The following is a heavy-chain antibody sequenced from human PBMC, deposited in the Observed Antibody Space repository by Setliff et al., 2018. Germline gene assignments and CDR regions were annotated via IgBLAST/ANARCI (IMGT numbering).Heavy chain of an antibody. D-gene: IGHD6-13*01. V-gene: IGHV3-15*01. Sequence: GGSLRLSCAASGSTFSTYAVSWVRQAPGKGLEWVGRIKSKTDGGTTDYAAPVKGRFTISRDDSKNTLYLQMNSLKTEDTAVYYCTTAPLAAASTCWGQGTLVTVS. J-gene: IGHJ4*02. CDR1: GSTFSTYA. CDR3: TTAPLAAASTC. CDR2: IKSKTDGGTT.